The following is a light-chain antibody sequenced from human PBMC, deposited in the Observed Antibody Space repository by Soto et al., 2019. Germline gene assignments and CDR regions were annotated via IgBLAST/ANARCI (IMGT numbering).Light chain of an antibody. CDR3: QEYNTWPWT. CDR2: GAS. J-gene: IGKJ1*01. V-gene: IGKV3-15*01. Sequence: EKVMTQSPATLSVSPGERATLSCRASQSVNSNLAWYQQKLGQAPRVLIYGASTRATGIPDRFSGSGSGTEFILTISSLQSEDFAVYYCQEYNTWPWTFGQGTKVEIK. CDR1: QSVNSN.